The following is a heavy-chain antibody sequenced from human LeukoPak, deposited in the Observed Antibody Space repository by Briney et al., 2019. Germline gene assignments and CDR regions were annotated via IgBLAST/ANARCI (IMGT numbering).Heavy chain of an antibody. Sequence: GRSLRLSCAASGFTFSSYGMHWVRQAPGKGLEWVAVISYDGSNKYYADSVKGRFTISRDNSKNTLYLQMNSLRAEDTAVYYCAKDLWVDATVGYYYYGMDVWGQGTTVTVSS. CDR1: GFTFSSYG. CDR3: AKDLWVDATVGYYYYGMDV. J-gene: IGHJ6*02. CDR2: ISYDGSNK. V-gene: IGHV3-30*18. D-gene: IGHD3-16*01.